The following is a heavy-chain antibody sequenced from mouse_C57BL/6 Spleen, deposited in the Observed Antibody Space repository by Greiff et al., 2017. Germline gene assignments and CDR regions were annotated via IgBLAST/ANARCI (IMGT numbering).Heavy chain of an antibody. J-gene: IGHJ4*01. Sequence: VKQRPGQGLEWIGMIHPNSGSTNYNEKFKSKATLTVDKSSSTAYMQLSSLTSEDSAVYYCASGITTVVEYYAMDYWGQGTSVTVSS. CDR2: IHPNSGST. D-gene: IGHD1-1*01. V-gene: IGHV1-64*01. CDR3: ASGITTVVEYYAMDY.